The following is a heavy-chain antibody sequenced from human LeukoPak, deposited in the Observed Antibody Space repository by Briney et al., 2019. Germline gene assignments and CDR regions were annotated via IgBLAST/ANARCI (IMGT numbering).Heavy chain of an antibody. J-gene: IGHJ3*02. CDR2: INPNSGGT. Sequence: ASVKVSCKASGYTFTGYYMHWVRQAPGQRLEWMGWINPNSGGTNYAQKFQGRVTMTRDTSISTAYMELSRLRSDDTAVYYCARETSRIGAFDIWGQGTMVTVSS. V-gene: IGHV1-2*02. CDR3: ARETSRIGAFDI. CDR1: GYTFTGYY. D-gene: IGHD2-15*01.